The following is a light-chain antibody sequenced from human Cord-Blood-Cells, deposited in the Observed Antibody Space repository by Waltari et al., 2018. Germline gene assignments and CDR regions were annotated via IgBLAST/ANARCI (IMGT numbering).Light chain of an antibody. CDR3: SSYTSSSTLYV. J-gene: IGLJ1*01. Sequence: QSALTPPASVSGSPGQSITISCTGTSSDVGRYHYVSCYQQHPGKAPKLMIYEVSNRPSGVSNRFSGSKSGNTASLTISGLQAEDEADYYCSSYTSSSTLYVFGTGTKVTVL. CDR2: EVS. V-gene: IGLV2-14*01. CDR1: SSDVGRYHY.